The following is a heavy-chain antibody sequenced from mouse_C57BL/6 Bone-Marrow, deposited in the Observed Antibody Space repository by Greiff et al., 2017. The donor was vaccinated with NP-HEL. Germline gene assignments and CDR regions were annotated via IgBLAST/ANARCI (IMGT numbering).Heavy chain of an antibody. V-gene: IGHV5-6*01. Sequence: EVQVVESGGDLVKPGGSLKLSCAASGFTFSSYGMSWVRQTPDKRLEWVATISSGGSYTYYPDSVKGRFTISRDNAKNTLYLQMSSLKSEDTAMYYCARRDYDYDDGAMDYWGQGTSVTVSS. J-gene: IGHJ4*01. D-gene: IGHD2-4*01. CDR2: ISSGGSYT. CDR1: GFTFSSYG. CDR3: ARRDYDYDDGAMDY.